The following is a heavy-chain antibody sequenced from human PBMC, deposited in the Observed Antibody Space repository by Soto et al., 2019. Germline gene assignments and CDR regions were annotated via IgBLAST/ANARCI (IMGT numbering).Heavy chain of an antibody. CDR1: GGSISSSSYY. V-gene: IGHV4-39*01. CDR2: IYYSGST. CDR3: ATDGYSTRKDWFDP. D-gene: IGHD6-13*01. Sequence: QLQLQESGPGLVKPSETLSLTCTVSGGSISSSSYYWGWIRQPPGKGLEWIGSIYYSGSTYYNPSLKSRVTISVDTSKNQSSLKLSSVTAADTAVYYCATDGYSTRKDWFDPWGQGTLVTVSS. J-gene: IGHJ5*02.